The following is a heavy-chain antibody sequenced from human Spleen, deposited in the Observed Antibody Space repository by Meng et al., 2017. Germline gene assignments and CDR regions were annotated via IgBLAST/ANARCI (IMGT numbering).Heavy chain of an antibody. V-gene: IGHV3-23*01. CDR3: ASMVATSVHFDY. J-gene: IGHJ4*02. Sequence: GESLKISCAASGFTFSSYAMSWVRQAPGKGLEWVSAISGSGGSTYYADSVKGRFTISRDNSKNTLYLQMNSLRGDDTAVYYCASMVATSVHFDYWGPGTLVTVSS. CDR1: GFTFSSYA. CDR2: ISGSGGST. D-gene: IGHD5-12*01.